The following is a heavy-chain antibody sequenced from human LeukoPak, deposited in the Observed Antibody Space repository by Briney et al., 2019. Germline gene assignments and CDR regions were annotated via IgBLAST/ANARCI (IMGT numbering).Heavy chain of an antibody. J-gene: IGHJ4*02. CDR1: GGSISSYY. CDR2: IYYSGST. D-gene: IGHD2-15*01. CDR3: ARGRLRYCSGGSRWGVDY. V-gene: IGHV4-59*12. Sequence: SETLSLTCTVSGGSISSYYWSWIRQPPGKGLEWIGYIYYSGSTNYNPSLKSRVTISVDTSKNQFSLKLSSVTAADTAVYYCARGRLRYCSGGSRWGVDYWGQGTLVTVSS.